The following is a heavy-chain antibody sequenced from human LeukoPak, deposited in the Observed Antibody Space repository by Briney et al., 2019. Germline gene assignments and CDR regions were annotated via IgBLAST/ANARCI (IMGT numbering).Heavy chain of an antibody. D-gene: IGHD2-2*01. CDR2: VNHSGST. CDR3: ATLGCSSSSCYDPHYFHHGLDV. CDR1: GGSFSGYY. J-gene: IGHJ6*02. V-gene: IGHV4-34*01. Sequence: SETLSLTCAVYGGSFSGYYWSWIRQPPGKGLEWIGEVNHSGSTHYNPSLKSRVTISLEKSKNQFSLNLSSVTAADTAVYYCATLGCSSSSCYDPHYFHHGLDVWGQGTTVTVSS.